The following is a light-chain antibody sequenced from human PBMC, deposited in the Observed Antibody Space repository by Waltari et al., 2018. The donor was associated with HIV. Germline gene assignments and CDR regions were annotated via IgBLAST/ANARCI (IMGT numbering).Light chain of an antibody. Sequence: QPVLTQPPSVSGAPGLGVTVSCTGSGSNIGAGYDVHWNQQLPGTAPKLLIYCNSSRRSVPADRFSSAKSGTSASLSITGLQPEDGADYYCQSYDSSLSAWVFGGGTKLTVL. CDR2: CNS. CDR1: GSNIGAGYD. CDR3: QSYDSSLSAWV. V-gene: IGLV1-40*01. J-gene: IGLJ3*02.